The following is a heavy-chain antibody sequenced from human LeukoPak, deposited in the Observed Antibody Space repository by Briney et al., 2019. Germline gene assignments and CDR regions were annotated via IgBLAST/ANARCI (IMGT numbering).Heavy chain of an antibody. V-gene: IGHV3-23*01. CDR1: GFTFSSYS. J-gene: IGHJ4*02. CDR2: ISGSGGST. D-gene: IGHD1-26*01. Sequence: GGCLRLSCAASGFTFSSYSMSWVRQAPGKGLEWVSAISGSGGSTYYGDSVKGRFTISRDNSKNTLYLQMNSLRAEDTAVYYCAKEGSYYFDYWGQGTLVTVSS. CDR3: AKEGSYYFDY.